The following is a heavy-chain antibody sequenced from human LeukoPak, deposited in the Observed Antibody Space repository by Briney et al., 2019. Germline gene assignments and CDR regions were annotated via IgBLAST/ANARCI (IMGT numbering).Heavy chain of an antibody. CDR2: INHSGST. D-gene: IGHD4-23*01. CDR3: ANGARDYGGESGWWFDP. CDR1: GGSFSGYY. Sequence: SETLSLTCAVYGGSFSGYYWSWIRQPPGKGLEWIGEINHSGSTNYNPSLKSRVTISVDTSKNQFSLKLSSVTAADTAVYYCANGARDYGGESGWWFDPWGQGTLVTVSS. J-gene: IGHJ5*02. V-gene: IGHV4-34*01.